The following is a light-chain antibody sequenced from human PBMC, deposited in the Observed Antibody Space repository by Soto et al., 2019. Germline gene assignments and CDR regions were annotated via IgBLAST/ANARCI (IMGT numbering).Light chain of an antibody. J-gene: IGKJ1*01. V-gene: IGKV1-5*03. Sequence: DIQMTQSTSTLSASVGARVTITCRASQSISSWLACYKQKPGKAPKLLIYKASSLESGVPSRFSGSGSWTEFTRTISSLQLDDFATDDCQQYDSDPWTFGQGTKVEIK. CDR3: QQYDSDPWT. CDR1: QSISSW. CDR2: KAS.